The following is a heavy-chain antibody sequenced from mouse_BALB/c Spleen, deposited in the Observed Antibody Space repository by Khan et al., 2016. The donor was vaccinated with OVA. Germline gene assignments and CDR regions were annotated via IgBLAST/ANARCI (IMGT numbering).Heavy chain of an antibody. CDR1: GFTFSTFA. J-gene: IGHJ3*01. D-gene: IGHD2-1*01. CDR2: ISSDGDYP. V-gene: IGHV5-9-3*01. Sequence: EVKLVESGGGLVKPGGSLKLSCAVSGFTFSTFAMSWVRQTPEKRLEWVATISSDGDYPFYPAILPGRFTLSRDNAKNTLYLQMSSLRSEDTAMYYCARSPYGNFAYWGQGTLVTVSA. CDR3: ARSPYGNFAY.